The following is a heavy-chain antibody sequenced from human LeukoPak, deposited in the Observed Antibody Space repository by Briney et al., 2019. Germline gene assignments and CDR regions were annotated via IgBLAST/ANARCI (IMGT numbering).Heavy chain of an antibody. J-gene: IGHJ4*02. Sequence: GGSLRLSCAASGFTFSSYAMSWVRQAPGKGLEWVSAISGSGGSTYYADSVKGRFTISRDNSKNTLYLQMNSLRAEDTAVYYCAKDGGIVVVPAAMEPGDYWGRGTLVTVSS. CDR1: GFTFSSYA. CDR3: AKDGGIVVVPAAMEPGDY. CDR2: ISGSGGST. V-gene: IGHV3-23*01. D-gene: IGHD2-2*01.